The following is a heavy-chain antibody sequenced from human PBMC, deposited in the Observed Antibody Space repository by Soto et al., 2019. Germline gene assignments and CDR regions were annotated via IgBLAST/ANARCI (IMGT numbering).Heavy chain of an antibody. CDR2: IERKTEGGTT. Sequence: EVQLVESGGGLVEPGGSLRLSCAASGFTFANVRMSWVRQAPGKGLEWVGHIERKTEGGTTDYGAPVKGRFTISRDDSRHTLYLQTNSLKTEDTAVYYCATDYEPGAHYFDYWGQGTLVTVSS. D-gene: IGHD3-3*01. CDR1: GFTFANVR. V-gene: IGHV3-15*04. CDR3: ATDYEPGAHYFDY. J-gene: IGHJ4*02.